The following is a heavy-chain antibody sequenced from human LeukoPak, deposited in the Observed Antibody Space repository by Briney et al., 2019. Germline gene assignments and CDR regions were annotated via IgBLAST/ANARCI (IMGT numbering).Heavy chain of an antibody. V-gene: IGHV3-49*04. CDR2: IRSNAHSGAP. CDR1: GFNFGDYG. D-gene: IGHD3-10*01. Sequence: GGSLRLSCTASGFNFGDYGFSWVRQAPGKGLQWLTFIRSNAHSGAPEYAASVKGRFTVSRDDSKSIAYLQIDSLKTGDTAVYYCTRARYYGSASYYSDAFDVWGQGTLVTVSS. CDR3: TRARYYGSASYYSDAFDV. J-gene: IGHJ3*01.